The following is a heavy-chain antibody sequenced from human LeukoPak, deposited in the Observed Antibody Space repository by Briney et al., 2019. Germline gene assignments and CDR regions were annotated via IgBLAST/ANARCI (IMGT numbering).Heavy chain of an antibody. D-gene: IGHD3-16*02. CDR2: IYYSGST. Sequence: SETLSLTCTVSGGSISSSSYYWGWIRQPPGKGLEWIGSIYYSGSTYYNPSLKSRVTISVDTSKNQFSLKLSSVTAADTAVYYCARGRLRSYRYYYGMDVWGQGTTVTVSS. V-gene: IGHV4-39*07. CDR3: ARGRLRSYRYYYGMDV. CDR1: GGSISSSSYY. J-gene: IGHJ6*02.